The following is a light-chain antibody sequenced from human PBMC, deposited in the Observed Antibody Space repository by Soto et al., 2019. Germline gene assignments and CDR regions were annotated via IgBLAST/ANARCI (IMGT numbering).Light chain of an antibody. V-gene: IGKV1-39*01. Sequence: DLQMTQSPSSLSASVGDRVTIICRASQSISTYLNWYQHKPGKAPKLLIYSASSLQSGVPSRFSGSGSGTDFTLTISSLQPEDFANYYCQQSYSMSHTFGQGTRLEI. CDR1: QSISTY. CDR2: SAS. J-gene: IGKJ2*01. CDR3: QQSYSMSHT.